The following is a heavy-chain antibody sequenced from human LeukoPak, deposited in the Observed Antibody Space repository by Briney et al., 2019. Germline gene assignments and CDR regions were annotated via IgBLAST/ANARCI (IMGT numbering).Heavy chain of an antibody. D-gene: IGHD1-1*01. CDR3: VRELAY. Sequence: GGSLRLSCAASGFTFSTYMKNWVRQAPGKGLEWLSYISSDSGAIYYADSVQGRFTTSRDNAQKSLYLQRNSLRVEDTAVYYCVRELAYWGQGALVTVSS. V-gene: IGHV3-48*01. CDR1: GFTFSTYM. CDR2: ISSDSGAI. J-gene: IGHJ4*02.